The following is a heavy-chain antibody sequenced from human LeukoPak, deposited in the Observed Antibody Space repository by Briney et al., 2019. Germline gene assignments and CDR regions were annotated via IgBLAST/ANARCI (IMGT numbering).Heavy chain of an antibody. D-gene: IGHD3-22*01. J-gene: IGHJ4*02. CDR2: IYTSGST. V-gene: IGHV4-4*07. CDR3: ARESGYYYDTSGYTFDY. Sequence: PSETLPLTCSISGRSSNNYYWSWLRQSAGKGLEWVGRIYTSGSTNYNPSLKSRVSMSVDTSKNQFSLRLRSVTAADTAVYYCARESGYYYDTSGYTFDYWGQGILVTVSS. CDR1: GRSSNNYY.